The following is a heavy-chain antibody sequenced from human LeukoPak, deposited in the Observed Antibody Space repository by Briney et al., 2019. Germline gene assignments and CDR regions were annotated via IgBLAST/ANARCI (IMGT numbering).Heavy chain of an antibody. D-gene: IGHD3-22*01. CDR2: ISYDGSNK. CDR1: GFTFSSYA. J-gene: IGHJ6*02. Sequence: GGSLRLSCAASGFTFSSYAMHWVRQAPGKGLEWVAVISYDGSNKYYADSVKGRFTISRDNSKNTLYLQMNSLRAEDTAVYYCARDFYDSSGYYYYYDMDVWGQGTTVTVSS. CDR3: ARDFYDSSGYYYYYDMDV. V-gene: IGHV3-30-3*01.